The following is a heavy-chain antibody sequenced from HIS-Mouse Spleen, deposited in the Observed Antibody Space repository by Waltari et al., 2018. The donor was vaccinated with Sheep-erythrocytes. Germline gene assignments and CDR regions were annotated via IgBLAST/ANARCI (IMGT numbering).Heavy chain of an antibody. CDR3: ARVASGATFDY. CDR2: ISSSSSYI. D-gene: IGHD1-26*01. V-gene: IGHV3-21*01. J-gene: IGHJ4*02. CDR1: GFPFSSYS. Sequence: EVQLVESGGGLVKPGGSLRLSCAASGFPFSSYSMTWVRQAPGKGLEWVSSISSSSSYIYYADSVKGRFTISRDNAKNSLYLQMNSPRAEDTAVYYCARVASGATFDYWGQGTLVTVSS.